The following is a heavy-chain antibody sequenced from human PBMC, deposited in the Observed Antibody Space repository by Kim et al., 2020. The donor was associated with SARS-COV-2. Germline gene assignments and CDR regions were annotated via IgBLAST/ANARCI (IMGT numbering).Heavy chain of an antibody. CDR2: GTP. D-gene: IGHD1-1*01. J-gene: IGHJ1*01. V-gene: IGHV1-69*01. Sequence: GTPKYPQSFQGRVTITADESIRTAYMELRSLRSEDTAVYYCARDQWERPQRWGQGTLVTVSS. CDR3: ARDQWERPQR.